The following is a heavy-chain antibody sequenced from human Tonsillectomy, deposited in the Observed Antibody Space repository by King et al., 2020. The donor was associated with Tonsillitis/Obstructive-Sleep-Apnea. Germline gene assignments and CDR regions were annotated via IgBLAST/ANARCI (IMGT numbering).Heavy chain of an antibody. CDR1: GFTFSSYA. CDR3: ARDWETYYFHYYMDV. D-gene: IGHD1-26*01. Sequence: VQLVESGGGVVQPGRSLRLSCAASGFTFSSYAMHWVRQAPGKGLEWVAVISYDGSNKYYADSVKGRFTISRDNSKNTLYLQMNSLRAEDTAVYYCARDWETYYFHYYMDVWGKGTTVTVSS. J-gene: IGHJ6*03. V-gene: IGHV3-30*01. CDR2: ISYDGSNK.